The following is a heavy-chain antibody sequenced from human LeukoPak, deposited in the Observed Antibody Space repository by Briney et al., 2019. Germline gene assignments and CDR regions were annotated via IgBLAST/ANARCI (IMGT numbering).Heavy chain of an antibody. D-gene: IGHD5-24*01. CDR1: GGTFSKNA. CDR2: SIPVFGTA. V-gene: IGHV1-69*05. CDR3: ARERDGYNSSPFDY. J-gene: IGHJ4*02. Sequence: ASVKVSCKASGGTFSKNAISWVRQAPGQGLEWMGRSIPVFGTANYAQKFQARLTITTDLSTSTVYMELTRLRSDDTAVYYCARERDGYNSSPFDYWGLGTLPTVSS.